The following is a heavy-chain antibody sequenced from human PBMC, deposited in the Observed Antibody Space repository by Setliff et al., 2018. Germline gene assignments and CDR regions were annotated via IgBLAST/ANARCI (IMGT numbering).Heavy chain of an antibody. Sequence: RASVKVSCKASGGTFRTDGFSWVRQAPGKGLEWMGRIIPVFGTAKYAQKFQGTVTITADESTTTAYMELRSLRTEDTAIYYCARDTRDRYDNSGHYLSLDYWGQGTLVTVSS. V-gene: IGHV1-69*13. CDR3: ARDTRDRYDNSGHYLSLDY. CDR1: GGTFRTDG. CDR2: IIPVFGTA. J-gene: IGHJ4*02. D-gene: IGHD3-22*01.